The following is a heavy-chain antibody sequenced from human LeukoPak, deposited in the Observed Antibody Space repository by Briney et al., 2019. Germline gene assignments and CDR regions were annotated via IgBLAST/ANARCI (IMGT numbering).Heavy chain of an antibody. J-gene: IGHJ3*01. CDR3: AREWSAFDF. V-gene: IGHV4-59*01. Sequence: SETLSLTCRVSGDSLGHYKWNWLRQPPGRGLEGIGFISSTWSTNYIPSLASRVTISVDTSNNQFSLKLRSVTAADTAVYYCAREWSAFDFWGQGTMVTVSS. CDR1: GDSLGHYK. CDR2: ISSTWST. D-gene: IGHD2-15*01.